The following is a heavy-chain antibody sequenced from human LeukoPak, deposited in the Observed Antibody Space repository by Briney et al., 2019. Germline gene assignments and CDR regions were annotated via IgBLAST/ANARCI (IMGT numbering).Heavy chain of an antibody. D-gene: IGHD4-23*01. Sequence: EASVKVSCKASGYTFTSYYIHWMRQAPGQGLEWMGIINPSGGSTSYAQKFQGRVTMTRDTSTSTVYMDLSSLRSEDTAVYYCARGSYGGNSGLDYWGQGTLVTVSS. CDR1: GYTFTSYY. J-gene: IGHJ4*02. CDR3: ARGSYGGNSGLDY. V-gene: IGHV1-46*01. CDR2: INPSGGST.